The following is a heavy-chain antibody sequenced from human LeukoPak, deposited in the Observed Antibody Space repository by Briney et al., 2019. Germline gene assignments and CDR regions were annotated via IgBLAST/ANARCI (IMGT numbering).Heavy chain of an antibody. D-gene: IGHD6-13*01. J-gene: IGHJ4*03. Sequence: GGSLRLSCAASGFTFRTYAMNWVRQAPGKGLEWVSGIGGLYSGGVDSTYYADSVKGRFSISRDDSKNTLYLQMNSLKAGDTAVYYCAKDAWGYSSSPADYWGQGTTVTVSS. V-gene: IGHV3-23*01. CDR3: AKDAWGYSSSPADY. CDR1: GFTFRTYA. CDR2: IGGLYSGGVDST.